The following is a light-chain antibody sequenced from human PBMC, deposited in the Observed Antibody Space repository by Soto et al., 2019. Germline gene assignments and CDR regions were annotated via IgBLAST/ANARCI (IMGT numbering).Light chain of an antibody. CDR1: QSLTTD. CDR3: QQRSDWPWT. CDR2: EAS. Sequence: EIVMTQSPATLSLSPGERATLSCRASQSLTTDLAWYQQKPGQAPRLLMYEASNRATGIPARFSGGGSGTDFTLTISSLEPEDFAVYYCQQRSDWPWTFSQGT. V-gene: IGKV3-11*01. J-gene: IGKJ1*01.